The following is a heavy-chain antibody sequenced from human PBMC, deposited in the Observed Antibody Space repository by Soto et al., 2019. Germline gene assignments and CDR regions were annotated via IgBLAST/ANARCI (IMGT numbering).Heavy chain of an antibody. D-gene: IGHD3-3*01. V-gene: IGHV3-30-3*01. CDR1: GFTFSSYA. CDR3: ARDYLPIRYYDFWSGYPIRYYGMDV. J-gene: IGHJ6*02. Sequence: GGSLRLSCAASGFTFSSYAMHWVRQAPGKGLEWVAVISYDGSNKYYADSVKGRFTVSRDNSKNTLYLQMNSLRAEDTAVYYCARDYLPIRYYDFWSGYPIRYYGMDVWGQGTTVTVSS. CDR2: ISYDGSNK.